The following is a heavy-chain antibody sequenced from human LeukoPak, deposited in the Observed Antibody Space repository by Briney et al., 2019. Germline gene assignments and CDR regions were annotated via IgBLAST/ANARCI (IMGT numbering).Heavy chain of an antibody. V-gene: IGHV3-48*04. Sequence: GGSLRLSCAASGFTFSDYSMNWVRQAPGKGLEWVSYISFSVNTKYYGDSVKGRFTISRDNAKNSLYLQMNSLRAEDTAVYYCARQRSGMVRGIIEPGVFDIWGQGTMVTVSS. CDR3: ARQRSGMVRGIIEPGVFDI. J-gene: IGHJ3*02. CDR2: ISFSVNTK. D-gene: IGHD3-10*01. CDR1: GFTFSDYS.